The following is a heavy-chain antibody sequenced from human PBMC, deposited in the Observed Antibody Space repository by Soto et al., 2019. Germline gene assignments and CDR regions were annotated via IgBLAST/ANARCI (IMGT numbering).Heavy chain of an antibody. D-gene: IGHD2-2*01. CDR2: IYYSGST. CDR3: ARGVVVPAALDY. J-gene: IGHJ4*02. CDR1: GGATTSDNY. Sequence: SETLSLTCTVSGGATTSDNYWTWIRQPPGKGLEWIGYIYYSGSTNYNPSPKSRVTISVDTSKNQFSLKLSSVTAADTAVYYCARGVVVPAALDYWGQGTLVTVSS. V-gene: IGHV4-61*01.